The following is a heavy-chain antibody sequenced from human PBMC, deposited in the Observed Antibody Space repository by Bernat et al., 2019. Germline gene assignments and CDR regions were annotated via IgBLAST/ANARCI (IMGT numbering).Heavy chain of an antibody. Sequence: QVQLQESGPGLVKPSETLSLTCTVSGGSISSYYWSWIRQPPGKGLEWIGYIYYSGSTNYNPSLKSRVTISVDTSKNQFSLKLSSVTAADTAVYYCARHGAGGMVRGVIQHWDQGTLVTVSS. CDR1: GGSISSYY. J-gene: IGHJ1*01. V-gene: IGHV4-59*08. D-gene: IGHD3-10*01. CDR2: IYYSGST. CDR3: ARHGAGGMVRGVIQH.